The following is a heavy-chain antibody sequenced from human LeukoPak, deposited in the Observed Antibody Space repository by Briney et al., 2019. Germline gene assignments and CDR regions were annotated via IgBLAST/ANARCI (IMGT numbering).Heavy chain of an antibody. V-gene: IGHV3-15*01. CDR3: TTDARFSVITFGGVIVVPYFDY. Sequence: GGSLRLSCAASGFTFSNAWMSWVRQAPGKGLEWVGRIKSKTDGGTTDYGAPVKGRFTISRDDSKATLYLQMNSLKTEDTAVYYCTTDARFSVITFGGVIVVPYFDYWGQGTLVAVSS. CDR2: IKSKTDGGTT. J-gene: IGHJ4*02. D-gene: IGHD3-16*02. CDR1: GFTFSNAW.